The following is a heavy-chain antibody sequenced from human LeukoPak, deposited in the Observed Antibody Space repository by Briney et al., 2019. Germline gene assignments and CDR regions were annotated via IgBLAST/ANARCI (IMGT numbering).Heavy chain of an antibody. CDR1: GFTVSSNY. Sequence: PGGSLRLSCAASGFTVSSNYMSWVRQAPGKGLEWVSVIYSNGATFYADFVKGRFTISRDNSKNTLHLQMNSLRAEDTAVYYCARDDYYYGMDVWGQGTTVTVSS. CDR2: IYSNGAT. CDR3: ARDDYYYGMDV. V-gene: IGHV3-53*01. J-gene: IGHJ6*02.